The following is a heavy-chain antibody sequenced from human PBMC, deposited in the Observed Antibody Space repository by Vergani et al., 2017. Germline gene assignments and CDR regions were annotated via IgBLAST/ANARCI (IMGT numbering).Heavy chain of an antibody. Sequence: QVQLVESGGGVVQPGRSLRLSCAASGFTFSSYGMHWVRQAPGKGLEWVAVISYDGSNKYYADSVKGRFTISRDNSKNTLDLQMNSLRAEDTAVYYCAKDYDIAAAGTLDYWGQGTLVTVSS. CDR2: ISYDGSNK. J-gene: IGHJ4*02. CDR3: AKDYDIAAAGTLDY. D-gene: IGHD6-13*01. V-gene: IGHV3-30*18. CDR1: GFTFSSYG.